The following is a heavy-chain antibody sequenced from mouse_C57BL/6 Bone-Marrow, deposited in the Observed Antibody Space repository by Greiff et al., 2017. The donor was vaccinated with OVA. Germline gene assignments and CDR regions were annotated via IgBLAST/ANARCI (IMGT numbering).Heavy chain of an antibody. CDR1: GFTFSSYA. CDR3: ARYDYLYYYAMDY. CDR2: ICDGGSYT. J-gene: IGHJ4*01. V-gene: IGHV5-4*01. D-gene: IGHD2-4*01. Sequence: EVHLVESGGGLVKPGGSLKLSCAASGFTFSSYAMSWVRQTPEKRLEWVATICDGGSYTYYPDNVKGRFTISRDNAKNNLYLQMSHLKSEDTAMYYCARYDYLYYYAMDYWGQGTSVTVSS.